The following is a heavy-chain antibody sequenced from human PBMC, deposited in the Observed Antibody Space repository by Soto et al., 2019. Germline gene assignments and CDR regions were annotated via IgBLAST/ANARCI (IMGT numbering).Heavy chain of an antibody. CDR3: AKDPQAGLRYFDWSLRRREYGMDV. D-gene: IGHD3-9*01. CDR2: ISGSGGST. V-gene: IGHV3-23*01. Sequence: GGSLRLSCAASGFTFSDHYMDWVRQAPGKGLEWVSAISGSGGSTYYADSVKGRFTISRDNSKNTLYLQMNSLRAEDTAVYYCAKDPQAGLRYFDWSLRRREYGMDVWGQGTTVTVSS. CDR1: GFTFSDHY. J-gene: IGHJ6*02.